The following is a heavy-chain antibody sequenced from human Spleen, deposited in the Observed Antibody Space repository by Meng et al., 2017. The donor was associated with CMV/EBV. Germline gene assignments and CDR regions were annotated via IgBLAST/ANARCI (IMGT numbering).Heavy chain of an antibody. CDR2: TRFDQSNR. CDR3: AKIREDYQKPGVYFDS. D-gene: IGHD2-15*01. J-gene: IGHJ4*02. Sequence: GESLKISCAASGFIVSNHYMSWVRQAPGKGLEWVGFTRFDQSNRQYADSVKGRFTISRDNSKNTLYLQMNSLTFEDTAVYYCAKIREDYQKPGVYFDSWGQGTLVTVSS. CDR1: GFIVSNHY. V-gene: IGHV3-30*02.